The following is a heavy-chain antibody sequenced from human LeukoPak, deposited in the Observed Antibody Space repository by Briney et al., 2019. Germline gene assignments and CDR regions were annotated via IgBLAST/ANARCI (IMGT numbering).Heavy chain of an antibody. Sequence: SETLSLTCAVSGGSISSNNWWGWVRQPPGKGLEWIGEIYHSGSPNYNPSLKSRVTISVDKSRNHFSLNLSSVTAADTAVYYCARGGGDFIDYWGQGTLVTVSS. CDR1: GGSISSNNW. CDR2: IYHSGSP. CDR3: ARGGGDFIDY. V-gene: IGHV4-4*02. D-gene: IGHD2-21*02. J-gene: IGHJ4*02.